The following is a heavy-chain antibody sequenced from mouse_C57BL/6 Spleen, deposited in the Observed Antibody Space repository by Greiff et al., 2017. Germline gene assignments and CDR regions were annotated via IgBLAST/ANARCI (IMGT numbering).Heavy chain of an antibody. J-gene: IGHJ2*01. V-gene: IGHV2-4*01. CDR3: AKNANYYGSSYHFDY. Sequence: QVQLQQSGPGLVQPSQSLSITCTVSGFSLTSYGVHWVRQPPGKGLEWLGVIWSGGSTDYNAAFISRLSISKDNSKSQVFFKMNSLQADDTAIYYCAKNANYYGSSYHFDYWGQGTTLTVSS. D-gene: IGHD1-1*01. CDR1: GFSLTSYG. CDR2: IWSGGST.